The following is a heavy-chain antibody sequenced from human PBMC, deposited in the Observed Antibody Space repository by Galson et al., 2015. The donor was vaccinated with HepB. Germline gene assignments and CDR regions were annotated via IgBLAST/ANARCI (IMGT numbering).Heavy chain of an antibody. CDR1: GYTFTNYA. D-gene: IGHD4-11*01. Sequence: SVKVSCKASGYTFTNYAIHWVRQAPGQGLEWMGWINGGNGNTKYSQKFQDRVTITRDTSASTAYMELSSLRSEDTAVFYCVRDILPYNNYGGNFYYMDVWGKGTTVTVSS. CDR2: INGGNGNT. CDR3: VRDILPYNNYGGNFYYMDV. V-gene: IGHV1-3*01. J-gene: IGHJ6*03.